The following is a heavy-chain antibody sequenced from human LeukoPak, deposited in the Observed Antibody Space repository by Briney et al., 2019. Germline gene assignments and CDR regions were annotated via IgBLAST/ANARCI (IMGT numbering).Heavy chain of an antibody. D-gene: IGHD3-22*01. J-gene: IGHJ4*02. Sequence: SETLSLTCSVSGGFNTHYYWSWIRQPPGKGLEWIGYFYHSGSTNYNPSLKSRVTISADTSKNHLSLKLSSVTAADTAVYYCARGQWLPVFDFWGQGTLVTVSS. CDR3: ARGQWLPVFDF. CDR1: GGFNTHYY. V-gene: IGHV4-59*01. CDR2: FYHSGST.